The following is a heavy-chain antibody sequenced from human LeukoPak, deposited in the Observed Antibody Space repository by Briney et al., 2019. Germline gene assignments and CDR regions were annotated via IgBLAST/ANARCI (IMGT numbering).Heavy chain of an antibody. CDR3: ARDSSIAAAGGAFDI. V-gene: IGHV3-21*01. CDR1: GFTFSNYK. J-gene: IGHJ3*02. Sequence: PGGSLRLSCAASGFTFSNYKMNWVRQAPGKGLEWVSSISSSSSYIYYADSVKGRFTISRDNAKNSLYLQMNSLRAEDTAVYYCARDSSIAAAGGAFDIWGQGTMVTVSS. D-gene: IGHD6-13*01. CDR2: ISSSSSYI.